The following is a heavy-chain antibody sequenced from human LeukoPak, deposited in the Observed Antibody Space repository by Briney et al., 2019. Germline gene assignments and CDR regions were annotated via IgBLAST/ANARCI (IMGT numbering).Heavy chain of an antibody. CDR3: AREKKTEWTTGAFDM. CDR1: GFTFSDYY. V-gene: IGHV3-11*01. CDR2: TSPSGGTI. Sequence: PGGSLRLSCAASGFTFSDYYMSWIRQAPETGLEWLSYTSPSGGTIYYTDSVKGRFTMSRDNAQNAQYLEMNSLRAEDTAVYYCAREKKTEWTTGAFDMWGQGTMVIVSS. J-gene: IGHJ3*02. D-gene: IGHD3-3*01.